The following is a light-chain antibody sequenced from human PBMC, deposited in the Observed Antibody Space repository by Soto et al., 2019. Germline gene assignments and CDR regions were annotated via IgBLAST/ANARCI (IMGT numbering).Light chain of an antibody. CDR1: QSVSSN. Sequence: EIVMTQSPATLSVSPGERATLSCRASQSVSSNLAWYQQKPGQAPRLLIYGASTTATGIPARFSGSGSGTEFPLIISSLQSEDFAVYYCQQYNNWPPMAFGQGTKVEIK. J-gene: IGKJ1*01. CDR2: GAS. CDR3: QQYNNWPPMA. V-gene: IGKV3-15*01.